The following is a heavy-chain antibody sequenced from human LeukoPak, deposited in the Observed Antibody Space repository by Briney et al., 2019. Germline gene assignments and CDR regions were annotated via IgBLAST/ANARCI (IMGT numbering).Heavy chain of an antibody. CDR1: GFTFSSYW. Sequence: GGSLRLSCAASGFTFSSYWMSWVRQAPGKGLEWVANIKQDGSEKYYVDSVKGRFTISRDNAKNSLYLQMNSLRAEDTAVYYCARDGIAVAGPFDYWGQGTLVTVSS. J-gene: IGHJ4*02. D-gene: IGHD6-19*01. V-gene: IGHV3-7*03. CDR3: ARDGIAVAGPFDY. CDR2: IKQDGSEK.